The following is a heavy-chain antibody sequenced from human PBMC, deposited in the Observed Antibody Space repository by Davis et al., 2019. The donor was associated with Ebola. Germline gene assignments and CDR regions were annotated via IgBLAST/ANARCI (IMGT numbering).Heavy chain of an antibody. V-gene: IGHV3-23*01. J-gene: IGHJ5*02. CDR2: ISGSGGST. D-gene: IGHD6-19*01. CDR1: GFTFSSYA. Sequence: GESLKISCAASGFTFSSYAMSWVRQAPGKGLEWVSAISGSGGSTYYADSVKGRFTISRDNSKNTLYLQMKSLRAEDTAIYYCAKGYTSGWFPWFDPWGQGTLVTVSS. CDR3: AKGYTSGWFPWFDP.